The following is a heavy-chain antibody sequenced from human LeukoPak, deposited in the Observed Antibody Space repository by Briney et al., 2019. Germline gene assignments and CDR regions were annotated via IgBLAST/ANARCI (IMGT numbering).Heavy chain of an antibody. J-gene: IGHJ4*02. CDR2: IIPIFGTA. D-gene: IGHD6-19*01. CDR3: ARELSSGWPNFDY. Sequence: SVKVSCKASGGTFSSYAISWVRQAPGQGLEWMGGIIPIFGTANYAQKFQGRVTITTDESTSTAYMELSSLRSEDTAVYYCARELSSGWPNFDYWGQGTLVTVSS. CDR1: GGTFSSYA. V-gene: IGHV1-69*05.